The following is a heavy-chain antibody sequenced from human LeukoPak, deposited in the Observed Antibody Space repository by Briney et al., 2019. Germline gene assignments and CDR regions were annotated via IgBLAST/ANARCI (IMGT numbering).Heavy chain of an antibody. J-gene: IGHJ4*02. CDR3: AKDASFRVPLYFDY. CDR2: ISGSGGST. CDR1: GLIFSSYA. D-gene: IGHD1-1*01. Sequence: GGSLRLLCAASGLIFSSYAVSWVRQAPGKGLECVSAISGSGGSTYYADSVKGRFTISRDNSKNTLYLQMNSLRAEDTAVYYCAKDASFRVPLYFDYWGQGTLVTVSS. V-gene: IGHV3-23*01.